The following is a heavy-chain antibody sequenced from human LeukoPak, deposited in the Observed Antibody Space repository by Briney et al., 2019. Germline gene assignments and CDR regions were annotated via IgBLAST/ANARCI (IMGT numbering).Heavy chain of an antibody. CDR1: GGSISSYY. CDR3: ARNDYDSSGYYPLFDY. CDR2: IYYSGST. Sequence: PSKTLSLTCTVSGGSISSYYWSWIRQPPGKGLEWIGYIYYSGSTNYNPSLKSRVTISVDTSKNQFSLKLSSVTAADTAVYYCARNDYDSSGYYPLFDYWGQGTLVTVSS. J-gene: IGHJ4*02. D-gene: IGHD3-22*01. V-gene: IGHV4-59*01.